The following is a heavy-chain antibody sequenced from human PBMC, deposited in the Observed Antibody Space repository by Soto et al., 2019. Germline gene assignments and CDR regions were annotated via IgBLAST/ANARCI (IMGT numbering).Heavy chain of an antibody. V-gene: IGHV3-23*01. J-gene: IGHJ4*02. CDR3: AKPMYVVVVAATQN. Sequence: GGSLRLSCAASGFTFSSYAMSWVRQAPGKGLEWVSAISGSGGSTYYADSVKGRFTISRDNSKNTLYLQMNSLRAEDTAVYYCAKPMYVVVVAATQNWGQGTLVTVSS. CDR1: GFTFSSYA. D-gene: IGHD2-15*01. CDR2: ISGSGGST.